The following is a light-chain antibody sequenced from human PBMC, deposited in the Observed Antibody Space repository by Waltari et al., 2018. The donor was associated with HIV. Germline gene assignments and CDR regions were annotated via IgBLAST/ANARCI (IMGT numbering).Light chain of an antibody. Sequence: DIQMTQSPSSLSASVGDRVTITCRASQDIKNYVVWYQQISRKPPNLLIYAASTLQSGVPSRFSGSGFGTDFTLTISSLQPEDVATYYCQRYHSAPLTFGGGTKVEIK. CDR3: QRYHSAPLT. CDR2: AAS. J-gene: IGKJ4*01. V-gene: IGKV1-27*01. CDR1: QDIKNY.